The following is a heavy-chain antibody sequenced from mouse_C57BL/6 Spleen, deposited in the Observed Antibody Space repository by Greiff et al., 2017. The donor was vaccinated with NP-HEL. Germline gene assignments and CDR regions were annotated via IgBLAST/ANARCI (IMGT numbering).Heavy chain of an antibody. V-gene: IGHV1-42*01. CDR2: INPSTGGT. CDR3: ARLYDYDR. J-gene: IGHJ3*01. Sequence: VHVKQSGPELVKPGASVKISCKASGYSFTGYYMNWVKQSPEKSLEWIGEINPSTGGTTYNQKFKAKATLTVDKSSSTAYMQLKSLTSEDSAVYYCARLYDYDRWGQGTLVTVSA. CDR1: GYSFTGYY. D-gene: IGHD2-4*01.